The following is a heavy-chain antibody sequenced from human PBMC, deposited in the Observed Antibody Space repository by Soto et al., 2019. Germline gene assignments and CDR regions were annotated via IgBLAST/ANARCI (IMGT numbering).Heavy chain of an antibody. D-gene: IGHD3-9*01. J-gene: IGHJ6*02. CDR3: ARDRLRYFDHTRQSGMDV. CDR1: GGSISSGGYY. Sequence: PSETLSLTCTVSGGSISSGGYYWSWIRQHPGKGLEWIGYIYYSGSTYYNPSLKSRVTISVDTSKNQFSLKLSSVTAEDTAVYYCARDRLRYFDHTRQSGMDVWGQGTTVTVSS. CDR2: IYYSGST. V-gene: IGHV4-31*03.